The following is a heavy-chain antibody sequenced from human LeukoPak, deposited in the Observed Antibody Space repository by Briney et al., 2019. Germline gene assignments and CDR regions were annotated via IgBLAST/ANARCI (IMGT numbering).Heavy chain of an antibody. Sequence: GGSLRLSCAASGFTVSSNYMSWVRQAPGKGLEWVSVIYSGGSTYYADSVKGRFTISRHNSKNTLYLQMNSLRAEDTAVYYCAALVGSGFSDAFDIWGQGTMVTVSS. V-gene: IGHV3-53*04. CDR1: GFTVSSNY. D-gene: IGHD3-22*01. CDR3: AALVGSGFSDAFDI. CDR2: IYSGGST. J-gene: IGHJ3*02.